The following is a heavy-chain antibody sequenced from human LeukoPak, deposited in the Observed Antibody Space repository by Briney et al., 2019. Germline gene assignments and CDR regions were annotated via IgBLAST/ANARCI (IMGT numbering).Heavy chain of an antibody. V-gene: IGHV5-51*01. Sequence: GESLKISCKGSGYSFTSYWIGWVRQMPGKGLEWMEIIYPGDSDTRYSPSFQGQVTISADKSISTAYLQWSSLKASDTAMYYCARVLGYCSGGSCPRGYYYGMDVWGQGTTVTVSS. D-gene: IGHD2-15*01. CDR1: GYSFTSYW. CDR2: IYPGDSDT. CDR3: ARVLGYCSGGSCPRGYYYGMDV. J-gene: IGHJ6*02.